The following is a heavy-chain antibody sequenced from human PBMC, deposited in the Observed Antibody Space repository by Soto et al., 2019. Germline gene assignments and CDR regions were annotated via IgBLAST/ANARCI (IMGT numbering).Heavy chain of an antibody. CDR2: IYYSGST. J-gene: IGHJ6*02. CDR3: ARARLKYSSSSVIFHYYYYGMDV. D-gene: IGHD6-6*01. CDR1: GGSVSSGSYY. Sequence: SETLSLTCTVSGGSVSSGSYYWSWIRQPPGKGLEWIGYIYYSGSTNYNPSLKSRVTISVDTSKNQFSLKLSSVTAADTAVYYCARARLKYSSSSVIFHYYYYGMDVWGQGTTVTVSS. V-gene: IGHV4-61*01.